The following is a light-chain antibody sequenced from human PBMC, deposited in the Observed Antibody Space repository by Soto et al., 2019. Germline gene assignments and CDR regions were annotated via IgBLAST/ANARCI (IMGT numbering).Light chain of an antibody. CDR2: DVS. CDR1: SSDVGGYNF. CDR3: CSYAGSYTWF. V-gene: IGLV2-11*01. J-gene: IGLJ1*01. Sequence: QSALTQPRSVSGSPGQSVTISCTGTSSDVGGYNFVSWYQQHPGKAPKLMIYDVSKRPSGVPDRFSGSKSGNTASLTISGLQAENEADYYCCSYAGSYTWFFGSGTKLTVL.